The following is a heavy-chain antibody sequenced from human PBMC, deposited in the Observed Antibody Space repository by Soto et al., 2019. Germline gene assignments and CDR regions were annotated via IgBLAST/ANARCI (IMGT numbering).Heavy chain of an antibody. CDR3: AKDLNDYGDYPGADAFDI. J-gene: IGHJ3*02. D-gene: IGHD4-17*01. CDR2: ISYDGSNK. V-gene: IGHV3-30*18. CDR1: GFTFSSYG. Sequence: QVQLVESGGGVVQPGRSLRLSCAASGFTFSSYGMHWVRQAPGKGLEWVAVISYDGSNKYYADSVKGRFTISRDNSKNTLYLQMNSLRAEDTAVYYCAKDLNDYGDYPGADAFDIWGQGTMVTVSS.